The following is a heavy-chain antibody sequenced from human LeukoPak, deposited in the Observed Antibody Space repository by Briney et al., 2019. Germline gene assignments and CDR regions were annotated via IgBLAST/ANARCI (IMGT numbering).Heavy chain of an antibody. J-gene: IGHJ6*02. CDR1: GFTLSSYA. CDR2: ISYDGSNK. D-gene: IGHD6-19*01. Sequence: GGSLRLSCAASGFTLSSYAMHWVRQAPGKGLEWVAVISYDGSNKYYADSVKGRFTISRDNSKNTLYLQMNSLRAEDTAVYYCARFNSRWSSYYYYGMDVWGQGTTVTVSS. CDR3: ARFNSRWSSYYYYGMDV. V-gene: IGHV3-30-3*01.